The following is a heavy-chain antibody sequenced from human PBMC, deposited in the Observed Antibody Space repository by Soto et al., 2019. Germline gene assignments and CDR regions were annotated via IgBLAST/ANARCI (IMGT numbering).Heavy chain of an antibody. CDR3: ARGVVYAAHYYYYYYMDV. D-gene: IGHD2-8*02. CDR1: GFTFSSYD. V-gene: IGHV3-13*01. J-gene: IGHJ6*03. CDR2: IGTAGDT. Sequence: PGGSLRLSCAASGFTFSSYDMHWVRQATGKGLEWVSAIGTAGDTYYPGSVKSRFTISRENAKNSLYLQMNSLRAGDTAVYYCARGVVYAAHYYYYYYMDVWGKGTTVTVSS.